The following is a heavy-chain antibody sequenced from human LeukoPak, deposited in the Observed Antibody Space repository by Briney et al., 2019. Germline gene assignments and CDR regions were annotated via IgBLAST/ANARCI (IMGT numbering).Heavy chain of an antibody. CDR3: AREWQCQLLSTTYYYYGMDV. V-gene: IGHV1-69*04. D-gene: IGHD2-2*01. Sequence: SVKVSCKASGGTFSSYAISWVRQAPGQGLEWMGRIIPILGIANYAQKFQGRVTITADKSTSTAYMELSSLRSEDTAVYYCAREWQCQLLSTTYYYYGMDVWGQGTTVTVSS. CDR1: GGTFSSYA. J-gene: IGHJ6*02. CDR2: IIPILGIA.